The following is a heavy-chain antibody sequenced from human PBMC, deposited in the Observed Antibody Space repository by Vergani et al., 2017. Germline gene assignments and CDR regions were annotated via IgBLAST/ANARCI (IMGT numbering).Heavy chain of an antibody. Sequence: QLHLQESGPGLLKPSETLSLTCTVSVGSITSSSYYWGWVRQPPGKGLEWIGNIYLSGGAYYNPSLKGRVTISVDTSKNQFALEVTSVTAADTAIYFCARTESFILRYFHWALWGQGTLVTVSS. CDR3: ARTESFILRYFHWAL. CDR2: IYLSGGA. CDR1: VGSITSSSYY. D-gene: IGHD3-9*01. V-gene: IGHV4-39*01. J-gene: IGHJ4*02.